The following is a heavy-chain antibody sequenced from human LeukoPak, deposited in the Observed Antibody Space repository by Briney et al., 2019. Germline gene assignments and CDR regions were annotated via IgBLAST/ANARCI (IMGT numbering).Heavy chain of an antibody. CDR3: ASQPAAADVDY. D-gene: IGHD2-2*01. Sequence: GGSLRLSCAASGFTFSSYWMTWVRQAPGKGLEWVANIKQDGSKKSYVYSVKGRFTISRDNAKTSLYLQMNSLRADDTGVYYCASQPAAADVDYWGQGTLVTVSS. J-gene: IGHJ4*02. V-gene: IGHV3-7*03. CDR2: IKQDGSKK. CDR1: GFTFSSYW.